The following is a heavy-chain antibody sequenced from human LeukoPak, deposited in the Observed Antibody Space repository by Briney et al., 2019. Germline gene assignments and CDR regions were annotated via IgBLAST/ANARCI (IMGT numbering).Heavy chain of an antibody. J-gene: IGHJ4*02. CDR2: IYHSGST. D-gene: IGHD6-13*01. Sequence: SETLSLTCTVSGGSISSYYWSWIRQPPGKGLEWIGYIYHSGSTKYNPSLKSRVTISVDTSKNQFSLKLTSVTAADTAVYYCARSWFSTGPADYWGQGTLVTVSS. CDR1: GGSISSYY. V-gene: IGHV4-4*08. CDR3: ARSWFSTGPADY.